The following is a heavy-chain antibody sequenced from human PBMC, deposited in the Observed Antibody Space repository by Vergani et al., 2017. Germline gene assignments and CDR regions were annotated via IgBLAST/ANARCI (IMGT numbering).Heavy chain of an antibody. CDR3: ARDGYNWGLFDY. CDR1: GFTFSSYG. CDR2: ISYDGSNK. Sequence: QVQLVESGGGVVQPGRSLRLSCAASGFTFSSYGMHWVRQAPGKGLEWVAVISYDGSNKYYADSVKGRFTISRDNSKNTLYLQMNSLRAEDTAVYYCARDGYNWGLFDYWGQGTLVTVSS. D-gene: IGHD5-24*01. V-gene: IGHV3-30*03. J-gene: IGHJ4*02.